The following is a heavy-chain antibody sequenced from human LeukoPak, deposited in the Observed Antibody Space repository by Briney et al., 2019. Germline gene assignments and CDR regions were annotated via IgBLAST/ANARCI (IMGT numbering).Heavy chain of an antibody. CDR2: ISGSGGST. CDR3: ARTPKQVVRTPFDY. D-gene: IGHD6-6*01. V-gene: IGHV3-23*01. CDR1: GFTFSSYA. J-gene: IGHJ4*02. Sequence: PGGSLRLSCAASGFTFSSYAMSWVRQAPGKGLEWVSVISGSGGSTYYADSVKGRFTISRDNSKNTLYLQMNSLRAEDTAVYYCARTPKQVVRTPFDYWGQGTLVTVSS.